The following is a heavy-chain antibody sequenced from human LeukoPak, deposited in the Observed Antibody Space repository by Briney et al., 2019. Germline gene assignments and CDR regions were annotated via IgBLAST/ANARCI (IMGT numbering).Heavy chain of an antibody. CDR1: GYTFTSYG. D-gene: IGHD3-9*01. V-gene: IGHV1-18*01. CDR2: ISAYNGNT. Sequence: ASVKVSCKASGYTFTSYGISWVRQAPGQGLEWMGWISAYNGNTNYAQKLQGRVTMTTDTSTSTAYMELRSLRSDDTAVYYCARVPLATYYDILTGYYDFDYWGQGTLVTVSS. CDR3: ARVPLATYYDILTGYYDFDY. J-gene: IGHJ4*02.